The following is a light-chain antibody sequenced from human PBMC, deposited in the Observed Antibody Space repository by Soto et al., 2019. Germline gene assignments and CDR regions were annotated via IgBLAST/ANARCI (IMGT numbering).Light chain of an antibody. V-gene: IGKV3-11*01. J-gene: IGKJ4*01. CDR1: QSVSSY. CDR3: QQRSNWPPLT. CDR2: DAS. Sequence: EIVLTQSPATQSLSPGERATLSCRASQSVSSYLAWYQQKPGQAPRLLIYDASNRATGIPARFSVSGSGTGFTLTISSLEPEDFAVYYCQQRSNWPPLTFGGGTKVEIK.